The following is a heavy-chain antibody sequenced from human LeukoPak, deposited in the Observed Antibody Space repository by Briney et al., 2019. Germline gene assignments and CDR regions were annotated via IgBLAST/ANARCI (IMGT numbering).Heavy chain of an antibody. J-gene: IGHJ4*02. D-gene: IGHD2-21*02. CDR3: AREGVGYCGGDCYLAY. CDR1: GFTFSSYA. Sequence: GGSLRLSCAASGFTFSSYAMHWVRQAPGKGLEWVAVISYDGSNKYYADPVKGRFTISRDNSKNTLYLQMNSLRAEDTAVYYCAREGVGYCGGDCYLAYWGQGTLVTVSS. V-gene: IGHV3-30*04. CDR2: ISYDGSNK.